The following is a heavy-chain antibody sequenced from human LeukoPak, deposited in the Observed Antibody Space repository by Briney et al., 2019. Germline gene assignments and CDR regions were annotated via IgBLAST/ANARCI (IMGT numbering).Heavy chain of an antibody. Sequence: PGRSLRLSCAASGFTFSNYAMHWVRQAPGKGLEWVAVISYDGSNKYYADSVKGRFTISRDNSKNTLYLQVNSLRAEDTAVYYCARDNYGSDYWGQGTLVTVPS. J-gene: IGHJ4*02. CDR1: GFTFSNYA. D-gene: IGHD3-10*01. CDR2: ISYDGSNK. CDR3: ARDNYGSDY. V-gene: IGHV3-30-3*01.